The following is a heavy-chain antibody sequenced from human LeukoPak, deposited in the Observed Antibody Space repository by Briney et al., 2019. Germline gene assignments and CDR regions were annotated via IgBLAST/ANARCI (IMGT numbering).Heavy chain of an antibody. J-gene: IGHJ4*02. V-gene: IGHV3-23*01. Sequence: GGSLRLSCAASGFTFSSYAMSWVRQAPGKGLELVSAISGSGSSTYYADSVKRRFTISRDNSNNTQYPQMNSLIADDTAADYFAKVWPSSSWFLTYCSQGTLVTVSS. D-gene: IGHD6-13*01. CDR2: ISGSGSST. CDR3: AKVWPSSSWFLTY. CDR1: GFTFSSYA.